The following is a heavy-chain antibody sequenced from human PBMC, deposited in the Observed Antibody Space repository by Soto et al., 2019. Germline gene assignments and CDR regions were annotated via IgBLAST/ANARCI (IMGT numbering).Heavy chain of an antibody. CDR1: GFTFSGSA. V-gene: IGHV3-21*01. CDR3: TRDIGGKGAY. CDR2: ITSSGSEV. Sequence: GGSLRLSCAASGFTFSGSAMTWVRQAPGKWLEYVSSITSSGSEVFHAASVKGRFTISRDNARNTLYLEMNSLRAEDTALYYCTRDIGGKGAYWGPGTLVTVSS. J-gene: IGHJ4*01. D-gene: IGHD3-10*01.